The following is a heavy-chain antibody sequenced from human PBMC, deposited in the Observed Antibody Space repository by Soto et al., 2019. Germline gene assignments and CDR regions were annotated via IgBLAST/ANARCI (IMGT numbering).Heavy chain of an antibody. CDR1: GFTVSSNY. CDR2: IYSGGST. D-gene: IGHD2-21*02. V-gene: IGHV3-53*01. J-gene: IGHJ4*02. CDR3: VRGERVGDPMFDY. Sequence: GGSLRLSCAASGFTVSSNYMSWVRQAPGKGLGWVSVIYSGGSTYYADSVKGRFTISRDNSRDLLFLQMDSLTAEDTAVYYCVRGERVGDPMFDYWGQGVLVTVSS.